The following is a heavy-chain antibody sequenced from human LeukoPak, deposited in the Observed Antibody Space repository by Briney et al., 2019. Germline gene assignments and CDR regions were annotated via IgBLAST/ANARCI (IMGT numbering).Heavy chain of an antibody. CDR3: ARYSAGTTKDY. J-gene: IGHJ4*02. CDR1: GGSISSYY. V-gene: IGHV4-59*08. CDR2: ISYSGST. D-gene: IGHD1-1*01. Sequence: SETLSLTCTVSGGSISSYYWSWIRQPPGKGLEWIGFISYSGSTNYNPSLKSRVTISLDTSKNQFSLNLSSVTAADTAVYYCARYSAGTTKDYWGQGTLVTVSS.